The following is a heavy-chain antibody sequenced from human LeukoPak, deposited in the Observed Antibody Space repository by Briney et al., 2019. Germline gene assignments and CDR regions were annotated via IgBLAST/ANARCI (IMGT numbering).Heavy chain of an antibody. CDR1: GFMFSSNW. D-gene: IGHD5-24*01. CDR2: IKEDGTET. CDR3: AKEGRSLQTC. Sequence: GGSLRLSCAASGFMFSSNWMSWVRLAPGKGLEWVANIKEDGTETYYVDSVKGRFTISRDNAKNSLYLQMNSLRVEDTAVYYCAKEGRSLQTCWGQGTLVTVSS. J-gene: IGHJ4*02. V-gene: IGHV3-7*03.